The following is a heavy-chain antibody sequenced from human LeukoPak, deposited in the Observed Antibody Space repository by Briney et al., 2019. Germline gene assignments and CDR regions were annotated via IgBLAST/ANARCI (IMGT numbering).Heavy chain of an antibody. J-gene: IGHJ5*02. D-gene: IGHD4-11*01. CDR1: GYSISTGYY. Sequence: SETLSLTCNVSGYSISTGYYWGWIRQPPEKGPEWIATIFHNGDTYYNPSLKSRLTISVDTSNNQFSLKLSSVTAADTAVYYCARSYYYNNYVRWFDPWGQGTLVPVSS. CDR2: IFHNGDT. V-gene: IGHV4-38-2*02. CDR3: ARSYYYNNYVRWFDP.